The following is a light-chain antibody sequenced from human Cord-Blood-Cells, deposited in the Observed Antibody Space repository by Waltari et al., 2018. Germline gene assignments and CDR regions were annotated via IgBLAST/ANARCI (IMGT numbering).Light chain of an antibody. V-gene: IGLV2-23*01. CDR3: CSYAGSSTWV. Sequence: QSSLTQPASVSGSPGQSITIPCTGTSSDVVSYNLVSWYQQQPGKAPQLMIYEGSKRPSGVSNRFSGSKSGNTASLTISGLQAEDEADYYCCSYAGSSTWVFGGGTKLTVL. CDR2: EGS. CDR1: SSDVVSYNL. J-gene: IGLJ3*02.